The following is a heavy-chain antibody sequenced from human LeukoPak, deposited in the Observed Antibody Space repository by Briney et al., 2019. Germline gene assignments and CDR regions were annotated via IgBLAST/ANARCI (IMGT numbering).Heavy chain of an antibody. CDR2: FYYGGST. D-gene: IGHD5-18*01. Sequence: TSETLSLTCAVSGGSISRGGYSWSWIRQPPGKGLEWIGYFYYGGSTYYNPSLKSRVTISVDTSKNQLSLKLSSVTAADTAVYYCAKVEEQIYVETAMDDPGRGHYMDVWGKGTTVIVSS. J-gene: IGHJ6*03. CDR3: AKVEEQIYVETAMDDPGRGHYMDV. CDR1: GGSISRGGYS. V-gene: IGHV4-30-4*07.